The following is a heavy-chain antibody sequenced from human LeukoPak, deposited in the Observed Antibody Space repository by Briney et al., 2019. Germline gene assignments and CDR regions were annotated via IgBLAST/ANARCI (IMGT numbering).Heavy chain of an antibody. CDR1: GGSISNYF. CDR2: IYYTGST. Sequence: SETLSLTCTVSGGSISNYFWGWIRQPPGKGLEWIGYIYYTGSTNYNPSLKSRVTISVDTAKNQFSLNVRSVTAADTAVYYCARELYSGYDSWGQGTLVTVST. J-gene: IGHJ5*01. D-gene: IGHD5-12*01. CDR3: ARELYSGYDS. V-gene: IGHV4-59*01.